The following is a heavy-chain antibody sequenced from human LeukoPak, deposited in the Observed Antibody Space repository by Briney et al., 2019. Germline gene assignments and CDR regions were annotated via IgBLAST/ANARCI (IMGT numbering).Heavy chain of an antibody. V-gene: IGHV1-2*02. CDR2: INPNSGGT. D-gene: IGHD5-18*01. Sequence: AAVKVSCKASGYTFTGYYMHWVRQPPGQGLEWMGWINPNSGGTNYAQKFQGRVTMTRDTSISTAYMELSRLRSDDTAVYYCARDDGIQLWFPFDYWGQGTLVTVSS. CDR3: ARDDGIQLWFPFDY. J-gene: IGHJ4*02. CDR1: GYTFTGYY.